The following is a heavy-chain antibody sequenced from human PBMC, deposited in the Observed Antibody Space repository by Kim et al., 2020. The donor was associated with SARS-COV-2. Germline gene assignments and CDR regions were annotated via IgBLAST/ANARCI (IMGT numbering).Heavy chain of an antibody. V-gene: IGHV3-15*01. CDR2: IKSKTDGGTT. CDR3: TTDPWNIVVVVAATNFDY. D-gene: IGHD2-15*01. J-gene: IGHJ4*02. CDR1: GFTFSNAW. Sequence: GGSLRLSCAASGFTFSNAWMSWVRQAPGKGLEWVGRIKSKTDGGTTDYAAPVKGRFTISRDDSKNTLYLQMNSLKTEDTAVYYCTTDPWNIVVVVAATNFDYWGQGTLVTVSS.